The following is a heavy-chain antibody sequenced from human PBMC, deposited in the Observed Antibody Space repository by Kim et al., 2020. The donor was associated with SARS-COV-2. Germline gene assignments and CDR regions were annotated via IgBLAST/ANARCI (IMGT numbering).Heavy chain of an antibody. J-gene: IGHJ3*02. CDR1: GFTFSSYG. Sequence: GGSLRLSCAASGFTFSSYGMHWVRQAPGKGLEWVAVIWYDGSNKYYADSVKGRFTISRDNSKNTLYLQMNSLRAEDTAVYYCATHLEFKAFDIWGQGTMVTVSS. CDR3: ATHLEFKAFDI. V-gene: IGHV3-33*01. D-gene: IGHD3-10*01. CDR2: IWYDGSNK.